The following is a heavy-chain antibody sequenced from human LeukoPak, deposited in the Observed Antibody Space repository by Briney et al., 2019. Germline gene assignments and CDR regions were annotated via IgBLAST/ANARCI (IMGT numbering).Heavy chain of an antibody. J-gene: IGHJ4*02. Sequence: ASVKVSCTASGYTFTDYYMHWVRQAPGQGFEWMGWINPNSGDTNYAQKFQGRVTMTRDTSISTANMGLSRLRSDDTAVYYCARANFLYCSSTTCLFGYWGQGTLVIVSS. CDR3: ARANFLYCSSTTCLFGY. D-gene: IGHD2-2*01. V-gene: IGHV1-2*02. CDR1: GYTFTDYY. CDR2: INPNSGDT.